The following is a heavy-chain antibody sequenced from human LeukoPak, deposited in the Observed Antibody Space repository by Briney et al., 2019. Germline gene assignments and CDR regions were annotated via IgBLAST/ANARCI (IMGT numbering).Heavy chain of an antibody. CDR1: ESTFSNYW. J-gene: IGHJ4*02. CDR3: ARGRPHGNDY. Sequence: GGSLRLSCTDSESTFSNYWMSWVRQAPGKGLEWVSYISSSSSTIYYADSVKGRFTISRDNAKNSLYLQMNSLRAEDTAVYYCARGRPHGNDYWGQGTLVTVSS. D-gene: IGHD4-23*01. V-gene: IGHV3-48*01. CDR2: ISSSSSTI.